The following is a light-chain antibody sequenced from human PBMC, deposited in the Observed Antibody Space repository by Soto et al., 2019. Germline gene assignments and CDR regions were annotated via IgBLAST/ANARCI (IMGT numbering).Light chain of an antibody. CDR1: ASDIGYYNF. J-gene: IGLJ3*02. V-gene: IGLV2-14*03. CDR3: ASYTGTDTPWV. Sequence: QSALTQPASVSGSLGQSITISCTGAASDIGYYNFVSWYQQHPATAPKLIIYGVSHRPSGISFRFSGSKSGNTASLTISGLRAEDEAAYYCASYTGTDTPWVFGGGTKLTVL. CDR2: GVS.